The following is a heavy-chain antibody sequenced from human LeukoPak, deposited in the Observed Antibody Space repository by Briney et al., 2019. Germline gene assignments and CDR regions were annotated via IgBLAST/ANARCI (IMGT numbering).Heavy chain of an antibody. CDR1: GFIFSHYG. D-gene: IGHD3-22*01. CDR3: AKDPTDFDSSGQTYFDS. V-gene: IGHV3-23*01. CDR2: ITSRSTT. J-gene: IGHJ4*02. Sequence: TGGSLRLSCAASGFIFSHYGMNWVRQAPGKGLEWVSGITSRSTTYYADSVKGRFTISRDNSKNMVWLQINSPTAEDTATYYCAKDPTDFDSSGQTYFDSWGQGSLVTVSS.